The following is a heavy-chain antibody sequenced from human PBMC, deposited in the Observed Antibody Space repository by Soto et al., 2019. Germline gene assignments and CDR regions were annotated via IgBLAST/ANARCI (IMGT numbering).Heavy chain of an antibody. J-gene: IGHJ4*02. V-gene: IGHV3-23*01. D-gene: IGHD2-15*01. CDR2: ISGSGGST. CDR3: VSELAGHDDY. CDR1: GFTFSSYA. Sequence: GGSLILSCAASGFTFSSYAMSWVRQAPGKGLEWVSAISGSGGSTYYADSVKGRFTISRDNAKNTVYLQMNSLRADDTALYYCVSELAGHDDYWGQGTQVTVSS.